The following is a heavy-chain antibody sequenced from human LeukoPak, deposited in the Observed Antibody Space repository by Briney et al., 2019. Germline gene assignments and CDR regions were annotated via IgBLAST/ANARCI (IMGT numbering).Heavy chain of an antibody. CDR2: ISWNSGNI. V-gene: IGHV3-9*01. Sequence: GGSLRLSCAASGFTFSSYGMHWVRQAPGKGLEWVSGISWNSGNIGYADSVKGRFTISRDNAKNSLYLQMNSLRAEDTALYYCANLHGDYRDYWGQGTLVTVSS. D-gene: IGHD4-17*01. CDR1: GFTFSSYG. J-gene: IGHJ4*02. CDR3: ANLHGDYRDY.